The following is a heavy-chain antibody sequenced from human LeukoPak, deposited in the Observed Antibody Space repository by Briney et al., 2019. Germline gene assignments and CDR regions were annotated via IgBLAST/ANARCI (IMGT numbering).Heavy chain of an antibody. CDR3: AKPISGGLAVTADWFHP. CDR2: INANSGTT. V-gene: IGHV3-23*01. D-gene: IGHD6-19*01. J-gene: IGHJ5*01. Sequence: PGGSLRLSCAASGFAFSFNAMSWLRQPPGKGLEWVSTINANSGTTSYAASVRGRFTISRDNSKNTLYLQVNTLRADDTATYYCAKPISGGLAVTADWFHPWGQGTLVVVSS. CDR1: GFAFSFNA.